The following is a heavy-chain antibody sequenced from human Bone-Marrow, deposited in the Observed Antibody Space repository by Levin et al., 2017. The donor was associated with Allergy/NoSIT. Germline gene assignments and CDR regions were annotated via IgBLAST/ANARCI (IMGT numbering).Heavy chain of an antibody. CDR3: ARENTVYDY. J-gene: IGHJ4*02. CDR2: INPNSGET. D-gene: IGHD2-2*02. Sequence: ASVKVSFRTSGYTFSTYYMHWLRQAPGQGLEWMGWINPNSGETRYSQNFQGRVTMTRDTSISAAYMELSFLRSGDTAVYYCARENTVYDYWGQGTLVTVSS. CDR1: GYTFSTYY. V-gene: IGHV1-2*02.